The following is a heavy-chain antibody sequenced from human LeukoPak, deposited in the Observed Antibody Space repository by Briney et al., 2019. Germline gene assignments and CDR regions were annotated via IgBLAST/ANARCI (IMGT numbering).Heavy chain of an antibody. D-gene: IGHD3-10*01. V-gene: IGHV3-23*01. CDR3: ANGGVLLWFGDQFGY. CDR1: GFTFSSYA. J-gene: IGHJ4*02. CDR2: ISGSGGST. Sequence: GGSLRLSCAASGFTFSSYAMSWVRPAPGKGLEWVSAISGSGGSTYYAASVKGRFTISRDNSKNTLYLQMNSLRAEDTAVYYCANGGVLLWFGDQFGYWGQGTLVTVSS.